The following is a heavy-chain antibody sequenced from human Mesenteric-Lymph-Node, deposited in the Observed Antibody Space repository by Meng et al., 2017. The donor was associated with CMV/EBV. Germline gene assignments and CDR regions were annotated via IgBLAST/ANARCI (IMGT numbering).Heavy chain of an antibody. J-gene: IGHJ4*02. CDR3: ARVGPTGNAIRY. Sequence: CKASGYTVTDFAMNWVRQAPGQGREWMGFINTDTGNPTYAQGFTGRFVFSVDTSVSTAYLQISSLKADDTALYFCARVGPTGNAIRYWGQGTLVTVSS. D-gene: IGHD4-23*01. CDR1: GYTVTDFA. V-gene: IGHV7-4-1*02. CDR2: INTDTGNP.